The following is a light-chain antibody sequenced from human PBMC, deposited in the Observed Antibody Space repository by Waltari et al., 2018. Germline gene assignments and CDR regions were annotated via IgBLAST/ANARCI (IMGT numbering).Light chain of an antibody. CDR1: ERISTW. CDR2: KAS. V-gene: IGKV1-5*03. CDR3: QQYSNYYT. J-gene: IGKJ2*01. Sequence: DIQMTQSPSTLSASVGDKVTFTCRASERISTWLAWYQQRPGKAPKLLIYKASYLETGVPSRFSGSGSGTEFILTISSLRPDDSATYYCQQYSNYYTFGQGTKLEIK.